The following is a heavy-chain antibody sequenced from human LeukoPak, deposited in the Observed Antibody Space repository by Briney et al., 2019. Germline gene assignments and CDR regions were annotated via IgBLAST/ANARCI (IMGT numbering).Heavy chain of an antibody. CDR1: GGSFSSKA. CDR3: ATSRRIHGSGLAVRYSWLDP. J-gene: IGHJ5*02. CDR2: IISMFETT. D-gene: IGHD3-10*01. Sequence: SVTVSCKASGGSFSSKAISWVRQAPGQGLEWMGGIISMFETTNYAQKFQGRITITADESTNTAYMELSSLRSEDTAVYFCATSRRIHGSGLAVRYSWLDPWGPGTLVTVSS. V-gene: IGHV1-69*01.